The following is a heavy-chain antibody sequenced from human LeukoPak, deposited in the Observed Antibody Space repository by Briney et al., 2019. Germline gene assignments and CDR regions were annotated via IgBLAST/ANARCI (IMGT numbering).Heavy chain of an antibody. CDR2: IYTSGST. CDR3: ARVSIVGATLNAFDI. CDR1: GGSISSYY. J-gene: IGHJ3*02. Sequence: SETLSLTCTVSGGSISSYYWSWIRQPAGKGLEWIGRIYTSGSTNYNPSLKSRVTMSVDTSKNQFSLKLSPVTAADTAVYYCARVSIVGATLNAFDIWGQGTMVTVSS. V-gene: IGHV4-4*07. D-gene: IGHD1-26*01.